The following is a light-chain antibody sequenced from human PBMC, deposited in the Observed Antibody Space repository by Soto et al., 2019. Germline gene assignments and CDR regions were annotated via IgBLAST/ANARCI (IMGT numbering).Light chain of an antibody. J-gene: IGKJ4*01. CDR3: QQYNNWPLT. Sequence: EIVMTQSPATLSVSPGERATLSCRASQSVSSNLAWYQQKPGQGPRLLIYGASTRATGIPARFSGSGYGTEFTITISSMQSEDFAVYYCQQYNNWPLTFGGGSKVEIK. V-gene: IGKV3-15*01. CDR1: QSVSSN. CDR2: GAS.